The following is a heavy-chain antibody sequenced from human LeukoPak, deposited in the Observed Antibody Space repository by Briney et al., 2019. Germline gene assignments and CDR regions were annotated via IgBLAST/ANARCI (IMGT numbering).Heavy chain of an antibody. CDR2: ISYDGSNK. CDR1: GFTFSSYA. J-gene: IGHJ4*02. CDR3: VESYDY. D-gene: IGHD1-26*01. Sequence: GGSLRVSCAASGFTFSSYAMHWVRQAPGKGLEWVAVISYDGSNKYYADSVKGRFTISRDNSKSTLYLQMNSLRAEDTAVYYCVESYDYWGQGTLVTVSS. V-gene: IGHV3-30*01.